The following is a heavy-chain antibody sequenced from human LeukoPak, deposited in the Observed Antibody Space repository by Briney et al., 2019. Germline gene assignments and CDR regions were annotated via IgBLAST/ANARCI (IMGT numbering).Heavy chain of an antibody. CDR1: GGFISSNGYY. V-gene: IGHV4-39*07. Sequence: SETLSLTCSVSGGFISSNGYYWGWIRQPPGKGRDLIGSVYYSGSTYYNPSLKSRVTISVDTSTNQFSLKLSSVTAADTAVYYCARGYCSGGSCYNAFDIWSQGTMVTVSS. CDR2: VYYSGST. D-gene: IGHD2-15*01. J-gene: IGHJ3*02. CDR3: ARGYCSGGSCYNAFDI.